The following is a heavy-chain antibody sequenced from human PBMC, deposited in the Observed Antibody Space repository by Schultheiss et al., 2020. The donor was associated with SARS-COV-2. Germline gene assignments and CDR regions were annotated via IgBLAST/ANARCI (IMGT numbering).Heavy chain of an antibody. CDR1: GFSLSTSGVG. CDR2: IYWNDDK. V-gene: IGHV2-5*01. Sequence: SGPTLVKPTQTLTLTCTFSGFSLSTSGVGVGWIRQPPGKDLEWLALIYWNDDKRYSPSLKSRLTITKDTSKNQVVLTMTNMDPVDTATYYCAHRGWELLRFDYWGQGTLVTVSS. J-gene: IGHJ4*02. D-gene: IGHD1-26*01. CDR3: AHRGWELLRFDY.